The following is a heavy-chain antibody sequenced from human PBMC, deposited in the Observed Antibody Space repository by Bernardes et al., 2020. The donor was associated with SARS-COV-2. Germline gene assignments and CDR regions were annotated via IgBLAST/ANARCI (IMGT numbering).Heavy chain of an antibody. CDR1: GFTFASRY. D-gene: IGHD6-19*01. V-gene: IGHV5-51*01. J-gene: IGHJ1*01. CDR2: IFPGDSDT. Sequence: GASLKISGQGSGFTFASRYIGWVRQLPGKGLEWMGVIFPGDSDTRYVPSFQGQVTISADKSISTAYLQWNNLKPSDTGIYFCARRTRSGADLWGQGTLVTVSS. CDR3: ARRTRSGADL.